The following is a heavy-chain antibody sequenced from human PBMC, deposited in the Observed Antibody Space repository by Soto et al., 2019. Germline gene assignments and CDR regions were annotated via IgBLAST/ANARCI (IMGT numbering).Heavy chain of an antibody. D-gene: IGHD4-17*01. CDR3: AKDGGFDYGFWYFDL. CDR2: TSYGGSTK. J-gene: IGHJ2*01. Sequence: QVQLVESGGGVVQPGRSLRLSCAASGFTFSRYTMHWVRQAPGKGLEWVAVTSYGGSTKYYADSVKGRFTISRDNNNNTLFLQVNSLRAEDTAVYYCAKDGGFDYGFWYFDLWGRGTLVTVSS. CDR1: GFTFSRYT. V-gene: IGHV3-30-3*01.